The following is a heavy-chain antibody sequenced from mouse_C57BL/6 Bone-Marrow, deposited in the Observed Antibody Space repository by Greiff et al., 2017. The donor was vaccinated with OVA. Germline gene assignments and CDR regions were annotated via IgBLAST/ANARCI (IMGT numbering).Heavy chain of an antibody. J-gene: IGHJ2*01. D-gene: IGHD1-1*01. CDR2: FYPGSGST. Sequence: VQLQQPGAELVKPGASVKMSCKASGYTFTSYWITWVKQRPGQGLEWIGDFYPGSGSTNYNAKFKSKATLTVDTSSSTAYMQLSSLTAEDSAGYYCTREDYYGSLYFDYWGQGTTLTVSS. CDR3: TREDYYGSLYFDY. CDR1: GYTFTSYW. V-gene: IGHV1-55*01.